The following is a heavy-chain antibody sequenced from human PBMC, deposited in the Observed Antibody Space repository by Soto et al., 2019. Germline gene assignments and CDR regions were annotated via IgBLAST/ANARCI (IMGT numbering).Heavy chain of an antibody. CDR2: IYYSGST. D-gene: IGHD2-2*01. CDR1: GGSISSYY. CDR3: ARQYCISTSCYTTHFDY. V-gene: IGHV4-59*01. Sequence: SETLSLTCTVSGGSISSYYWSWIRQPPGKGLEWIGYIYYSGSTNYNPSLKSRVTISVDTSKNQFSLKLSSVTAADTAVYYCARQYCISTSCYTTHFDYWGQGTLVTVSS. J-gene: IGHJ4*02.